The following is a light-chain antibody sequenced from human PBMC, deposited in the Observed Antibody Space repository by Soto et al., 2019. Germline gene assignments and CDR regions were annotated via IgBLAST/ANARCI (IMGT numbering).Light chain of an antibody. J-gene: IGKJ2*01. V-gene: IGKV3-15*01. Sequence: EIVMTQSPATLSVSPGESATLSCRASQSISSELAWYQQKPGQPPRLLIYGASTRATGVPARFTGSGSGSDFTLTISGLRSEDSAVYYCQQGHNWPLTFGQGTRLEI. CDR2: GAS. CDR3: QQGHNWPLT. CDR1: QSISSE.